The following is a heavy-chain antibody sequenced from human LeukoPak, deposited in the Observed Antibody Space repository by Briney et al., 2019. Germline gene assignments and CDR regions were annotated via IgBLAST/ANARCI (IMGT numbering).Heavy chain of an antibody. CDR3: ARGRSSMVRGYYYYYMDV. CDR1: GGSISTSSHF. V-gene: IGHV4-61*05. CDR2: IYYSGST. Sequence: PSETLSLTCSVSGGSISTSSHFWGWIRQPPGKGLEWIGYIYYSGSTNYNPSLKSRVTISVDTSKNQFSLKLSSVTAADTAVYYCARGRSSMVRGYYYYYMDVWGKGTTVTISS. D-gene: IGHD3-10*01. J-gene: IGHJ6*03.